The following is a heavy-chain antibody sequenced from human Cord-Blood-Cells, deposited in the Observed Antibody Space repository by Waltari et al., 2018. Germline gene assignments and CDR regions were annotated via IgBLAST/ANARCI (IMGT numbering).Heavy chain of an antibody. D-gene: IGHD6-13*01. J-gene: IGHJ4*02. CDR1: GGSISSYY. Sequence: QVQLQESGPGLVTPSETLSLTCTVSGGSISSYYWSWIRQPPGKGLEWIGYIYDSGSTNYNPSLKSRVTISVDTSKNQFSLKLSSVTAADTAVYYCARLVEYSSSWYYFDYWGQGTLVTVSS. CDR3: ARLVEYSSSWYYFDY. CDR2: IYDSGST. V-gene: IGHV4-59*08.